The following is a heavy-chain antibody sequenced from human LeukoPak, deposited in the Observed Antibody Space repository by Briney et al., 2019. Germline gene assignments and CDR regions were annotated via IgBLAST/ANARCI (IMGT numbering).Heavy chain of an antibody. J-gene: IGHJ4*02. V-gene: IGHV3-66*01. CDR3: ARGDFDRLLFFDY. CDR1: GFTVSSNY. D-gene: IGHD3-9*01. CDR2: IYSGGST. Sequence: GGSLRLSCAASGFTVSSNYMSWVRQAPGKGLEWVSVIYSGGSTYYADSVKGRFTISRDNSKNTLYLQMNSLRAEDTAVYYCARGDFDRLLFFDYWGQGTLVTVSS.